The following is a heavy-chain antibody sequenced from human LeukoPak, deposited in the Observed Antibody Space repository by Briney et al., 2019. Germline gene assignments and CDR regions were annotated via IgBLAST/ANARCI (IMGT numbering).Heavy chain of an antibody. Sequence: ASVKVSCKASGYTFTSYAMNWVRQAAGQGLEWMGWINTNTGNPTYAQGFTGRFVFSLDTSVSTAYLQISSLKAEDTAVYYCARVRYDFWSGYYLDSVDYWGQGTLVTVSS. CDR2: INTNTGNP. J-gene: IGHJ4*02. CDR3: ARVRYDFWSGYYLDSVDY. CDR1: GYTFTSYA. V-gene: IGHV7-4-1*02. D-gene: IGHD3-3*01.